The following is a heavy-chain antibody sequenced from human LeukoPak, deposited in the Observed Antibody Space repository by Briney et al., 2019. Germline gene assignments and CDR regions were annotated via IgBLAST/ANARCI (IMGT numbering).Heavy chain of an antibody. V-gene: IGHV3-15*01. CDR1: GFTFSNAW. Sequence: PGGSLRLSCAASGFTFSNAWMSWVRQAPGKGLEWVGRIKSKTDGGTTDYAAPVKGRFTISRDDSKNTLYLQMNSLKTEDTAVYYCTTAGTYCSSTSCSDYWGQGTLVTVSS. CDR2: IKSKTDGGTT. CDR3: TTAGTYCSSTSCSDY. D-gene: IGHD2-2*01. J-gene: IGHJ4*02.